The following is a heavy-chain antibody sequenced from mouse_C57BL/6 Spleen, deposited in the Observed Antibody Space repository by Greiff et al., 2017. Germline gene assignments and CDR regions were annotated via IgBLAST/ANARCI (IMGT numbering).Heavy chain of an antibody. CDR1: GYAFTNYL. CDR2: INPGSGGT. V-gene: IGHV1-54*01. J-gene: IGHJ3*01. CDR3: ASYGSSPWFAY. D-gene: IGHD1-1*01. Sequence: SGAELVRPGTSVKVSCKASGYAFTNYLIEWVKQRPGQGLEWIGVINPGSGGTNYNEKFKGKATLTADKSSSTAYMQLSSLTSEDSAVYFCASYGSSPWFAYWGQGTLVTVSA.